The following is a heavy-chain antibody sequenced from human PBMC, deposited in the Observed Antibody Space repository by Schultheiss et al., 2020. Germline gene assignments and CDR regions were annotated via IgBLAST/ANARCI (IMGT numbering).Heavy chain of an antibody. J-gene: IGHJ4*02. CDR2: IKQDGSEK. Sequence: GGSLRLSCAASGFTVSSNYMSWVRQAPGKGLEWVANIKQDGSEKYYVDSVKGRFTISRDNSKNTLYLQMNSLRAEDTAVYYCARDLYYDSSGYYGGFDYWGQGTLVTVSS. CDR3: ARDLYYDSSGYYGGFDY. V-gene: IGHV3-7*01. D-gene: IGHD3-22*01. CDR1: GFTVSSNY.